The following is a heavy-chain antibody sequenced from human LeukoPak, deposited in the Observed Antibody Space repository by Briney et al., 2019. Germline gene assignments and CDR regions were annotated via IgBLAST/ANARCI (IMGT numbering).Heavy chain of an antibody. V-gene: IGHV3-21*01. CDR2: ISSSSSYI. D-gene: IGHD3-22*01. J-gene: IGHJ4*02. CDR3: AKDRDYYDSSGFDY. Sequence: GGSPRLSCAASGFTFSSYSMNWVRQAPGKGLEWVSSISSSSSYIYYTDSVKGRFTISRDNAKNSLYLQMNSLRAEDTAVYYCAKDRDYYDSSGFDYWGQGTLVTVSS. CDR1: GFTFSSYS.